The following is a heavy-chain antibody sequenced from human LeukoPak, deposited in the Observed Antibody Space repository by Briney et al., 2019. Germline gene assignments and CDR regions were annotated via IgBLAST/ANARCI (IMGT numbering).Heavy chain of an antibody. Sequence: GGSLRLSCAASGXTFSSYAMSWVRQAPGKGLEWVSAISKTGSTYYADSVKARFTISRDNSENTLYLQMSSLTAEDTAVYYCAKGNLRGPPPNIDFWGQGTLVTVSS. J-gene: IGHJ4*02. D-gene: IGHD5/OR15-5a*01. CDR1: GXTFSSYA. V-gene: IGHV3-23*01. CDR2: ISKTGST. CDR3: AKGNLRGPPPNIDF.